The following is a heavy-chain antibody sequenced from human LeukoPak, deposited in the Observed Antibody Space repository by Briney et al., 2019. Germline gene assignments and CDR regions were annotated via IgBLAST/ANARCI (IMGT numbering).Heavy chain of an antibody. CDR3: ANNYYDSSGYQRDY. V-gene: IGHV1-69*13. J-gene: IGHJ4*02. CDR1: GGTFSSYA. CDR2: IIPIFGTA. Sequence: ASVKVSCKASGGTFSSYAISWVRQAPGQGLEWMGGIIPIFGTANYAQKFQGRVTITADESTSTAYMELSSLRSEDTAVYYCANNYYDSSGYQRDYWGQGTLVTVSS. D-gene: IGHD3-22*01.